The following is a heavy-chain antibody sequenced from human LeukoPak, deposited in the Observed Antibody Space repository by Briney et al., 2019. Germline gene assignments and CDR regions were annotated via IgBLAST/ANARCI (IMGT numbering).Heavy chain of an antibody. CDR2: ISSSSSYI. J-gene: IGHJ4*02. V-gene: IGHV3-21*01. D-gene: IGHD6-19*01. CDR3: ASEVAALYYLDY. CDR1: GFTFSSYS. Sequence: GGSLRLSCAASGFTFSSYSMNWVRQAPGKGLEWVSSISSSSSYIYYADSVKGRFTISRDNAKNSLYLQMNSLRAEDTAVYYCASEVAALYYLDYWGQGTLVTVSS.